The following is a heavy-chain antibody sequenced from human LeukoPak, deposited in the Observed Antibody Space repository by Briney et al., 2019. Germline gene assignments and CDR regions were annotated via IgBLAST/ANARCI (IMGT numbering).Heavy chain of an antibody. CDR1: GFTFSSYA. CDR3: ARDKFGGSSSLIDY. CDR2: IWYDGSNK. D-gene: IGHD6-13*01. J-gene: IGHJ4*02. Sequence: GSLRLSCAASGFTFSSYAMHWVRQAPGKGLEWVAVIWYDGSNKDYADSVKGRFTISRDNSKNTLYLQMNSLREEDTAVYYCARDKFGGSSSLIDYWGQGTLVTVSS. V-gene: IGHV3-33*08.